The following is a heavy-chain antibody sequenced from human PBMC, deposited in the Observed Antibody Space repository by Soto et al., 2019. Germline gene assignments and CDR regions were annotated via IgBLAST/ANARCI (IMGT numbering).Heavy chain of an antibody. D-gene: IGHD2-15*01. V-gene: IGHV1-18*01. CDR2: INPYSGST. CDR3: ARVSPNFSPRYCSGGSCYLGAFDI. J-gene: IGHJ3*02. CDR1: GYTFTSYG. Sequence: ASVKVSCKASGYTFTSYGISWVRQAPGQGLEWMGWINPYSGSTSYAQKFQGRVTMTRDTSTSTVYMELSSLRSEDTAVYYCARVSPNFSPRYCSGGSCYLGAFDIWGQGTMVTVSS.